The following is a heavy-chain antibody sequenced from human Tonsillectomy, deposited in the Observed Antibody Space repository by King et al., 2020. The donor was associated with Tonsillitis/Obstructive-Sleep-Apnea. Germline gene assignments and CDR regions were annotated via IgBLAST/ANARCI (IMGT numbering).Heavy chain of an antibody. CDR3: ARHNRFRVYDILTGYYFDY. CDR1: GGSISSSSYY. J-gene: IGHJ4*02. V-gene: IGHV4-39*01. D-gene: IGHD3-9*01. CDR2: IYYSGST. Sequence: QLQESGPGLVKPSETLSLTCTVSGGSISSSSYYWGWIRQPPGKGLEWIGSIYYSGSTYYNPSLKSRVTISVDTSKNQFSLKLSSVTAADTAVYYCARHNRFRVYDILTGYYFDYWGQGTLVTVSS.